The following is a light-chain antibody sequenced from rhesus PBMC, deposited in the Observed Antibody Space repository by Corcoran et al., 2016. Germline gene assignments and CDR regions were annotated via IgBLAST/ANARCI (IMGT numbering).Light chain of an antibody. CDR1: QSVSST. CDR3: QQYNHWSRT. CDR2: YAS. Sequence: EIVMTQSPATLSLSPGERATLSCRASQSVSSTLAWYQQQPGQAPSLLIFYASSRATGIPDRFSGSGSGTDFTLTISSLEPEDVGVYYWQQYNHWSRTFDQGTKVEIK. V-gene: IGKV3-35*01. J-gene: IGKJ1*01.